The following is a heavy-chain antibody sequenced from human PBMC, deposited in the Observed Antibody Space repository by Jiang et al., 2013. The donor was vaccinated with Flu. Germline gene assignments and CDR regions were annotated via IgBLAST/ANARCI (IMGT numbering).Heavy chain of an antibody. D-gene: IGHD3-22*01. V-gene: IGHV5-51*03. CDR1: GYSFTSYW. CDR2: IYPGDSDT. Sequence: GAEVKKPGESLKISCKGSGYSFTSYWIGWVRQMPGKGLEWMGIIYPGDSDTRYSPSFQGQVTISADKSISTAYLQWSSLKASDTAMYYCARRSAYYYDSSGYQFDYWGQGTLVTVSS. J-gene: IGHJ4*02. CDR3: ARRSAYYYDSSGYQFDY.